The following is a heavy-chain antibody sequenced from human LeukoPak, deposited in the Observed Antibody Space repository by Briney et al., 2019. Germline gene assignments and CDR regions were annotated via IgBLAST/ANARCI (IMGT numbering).Heavy chain of an antibody. J-gene: IGHJ4*02. CDR1: GFTFSSYE. Sequence: GESLRLSCVASGFTFSSYEMNWVRQAPGKGLEWVSFITASGNTIYYADSVKGRFTISRDNAKNSLYLQMNSLRAEDTAVYYCARLLPCDYWGQGTLVTVSS. CDR2: ITASGNTI. D-gene: IGHD2/OR15-2a*01. V-gene: IGHV3-48*03. CDR3: ARLLPCDY.